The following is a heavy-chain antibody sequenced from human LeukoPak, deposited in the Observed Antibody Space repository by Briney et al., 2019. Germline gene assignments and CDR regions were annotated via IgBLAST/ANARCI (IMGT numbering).Heavy chain of an antibody. J-gene: IGHJ4*02. CDR1: GFIFSSYA. CDR3: IKDRVWNSFDS. Sequence: PGESLRLSCAASGFIFSSYAMSWVRQAPGKGLVWVSRINTDGSSTTYADSVKGRFTISRDNAKNTLYLQMNSLKNEDTAVYYCIKDRVWNSFDSWGQGTLVTVSS. V-gene: IGHV3-74*01. D-gene: IGHD1-1*01. CDR2: INTDGSST.